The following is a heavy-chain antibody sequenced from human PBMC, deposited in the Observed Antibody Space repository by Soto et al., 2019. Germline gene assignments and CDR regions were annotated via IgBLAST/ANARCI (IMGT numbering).Heavy chain of an antibody. J-gene: IGHJ4*02. Sequence: GASVKVSCKTSGFTFTAYYIHWVRQAPGQGLEWMGWINANSGDTGYAQNFQGWVTMTRDTSISTAYMDLSRLRSDDTAVYYCAREDLSARSFDYWGQGTPVTVS. CDR3: AREDLSARSFDY. V-gene: IGHV1-2*04. D-gene: IGHD6-6*01. CDR1: GFTFTAYY. CDR2: INANSGDT.